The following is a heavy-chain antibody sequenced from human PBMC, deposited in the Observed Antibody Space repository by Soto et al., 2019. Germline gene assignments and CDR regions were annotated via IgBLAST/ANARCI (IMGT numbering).Heavy chain of an antibody. CDR2: IYYSGST. D-gene: IGHD5-18*01. V-gene: IGHV4-39*01. CDR3: ERHQHRGYSYGFGLDY. Sequence: SETLSLTCTVSGGSISSSSYYWGWIRQPPGKGLEWIGSIYYSGSTYYNPSLKSRVTISVDTSKNQFSLKLSSVTAADTAVYYCERHQHRGYSYGFGLDYWGQGTLVTVSS. CDR1: GGSISSSSYY. J-gene: IGHJ4*02.